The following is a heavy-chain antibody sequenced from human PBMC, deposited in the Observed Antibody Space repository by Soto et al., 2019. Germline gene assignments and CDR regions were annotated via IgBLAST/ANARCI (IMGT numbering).Heavy chain of an antibody. CDR3: ARGWNDFPH. CDR1: GGTFNSYV. Sequence: QVQLVQSGAEVKKPGSSVKVSCKASGGTFNSYVISWVRQAPGQGLECLGGIIPISGRANYAQRFQGRVTLTADESTSTAYMELISLRTEDTAMYYCARGWNDFPHWGQGTLVTVSS. J-gene: IGHJ1*01. CDR2: IIPISGRA. D-gene: IGHD1-1*01. V-gene: IGHV1-69*01.